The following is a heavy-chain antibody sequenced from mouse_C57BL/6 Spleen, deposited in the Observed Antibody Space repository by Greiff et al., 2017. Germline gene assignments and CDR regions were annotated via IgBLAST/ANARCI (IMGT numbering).Heavy chain of an antibody. CDR2: IHPNSGST. CDR1: GYTFTSYW. Sequence: QVHVKQPGAELVKPGASVKLSCKASGYTFTSYWMHWVKQRPGQGLEWIGMIHPNSGSTNYNEKFKSKATLTVDKSSSTAYMQLSSLTSEDSAVYYCARCLITTVVPDYWGQGTLVTVSA. J-gene: IGHJ3*01. CDR3: ARCLITTVVPDY. V-gene: IGHV1-64*01. D-gene: IGHD1-1*01.